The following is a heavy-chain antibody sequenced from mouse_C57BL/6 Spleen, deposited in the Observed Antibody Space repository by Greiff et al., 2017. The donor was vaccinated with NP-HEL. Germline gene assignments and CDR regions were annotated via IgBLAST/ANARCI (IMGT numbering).Heavy chain of an antibody. J-gene: IGHJ1*03. D-gene: IGHD2-4*01. CDR1: GFTFSDYG. CDR3: AGYDYDGLDWYFDV. Sequence: DVKLVESGGGLVKPGGSLKLSCAASGFTFSDYGMHWVRQAPEKGLEWVAYISSGSSTIYYADTVKGRFTISRDNAKNTLFLQMTSLRSEDTAMYYCAGYDYDGLDWYFDVWGTGTTVTVSS. V-gene: IGHV5-17*01. CDR2: ISSGSSTI.